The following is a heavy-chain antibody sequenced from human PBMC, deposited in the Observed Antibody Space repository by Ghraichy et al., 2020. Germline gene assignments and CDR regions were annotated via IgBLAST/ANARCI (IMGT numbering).Heavy chain of an antibody. CDR3: ARSGGASVLDNVYFAH. V-gene: IGHV4-61*08. CDR2: IDYHGNT. J-gene: IGHJ4*02. Sequence: SQTLSLTCAVYGVSVSSNVYFCKWIRQSPGKGLEWIGYIDYHGNTNYNPSLASRVTISKDTAASQFSLLLTSVTAADTAIYYCARSGGASVLDNVYFAHWGQWTLLTVSS. CDR1: GVSVSSNVYF. D-gene: IGHD1-14*01.